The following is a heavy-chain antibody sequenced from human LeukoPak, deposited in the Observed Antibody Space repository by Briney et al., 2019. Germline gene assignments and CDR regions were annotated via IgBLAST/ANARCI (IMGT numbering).Heavy chain of an antibody. CDR2: IYSSGNT. J-gene: IGHJ3*02. CDR1: GGSLSSYY. CDR3: ARERRELRGDAFDI. D-gene: IGHD1-26*01. Sequence: SETLSLTCTVSGGSLSSYYWTWIRQPAGKGLEWIGRIYSSGNTNYNPSLKSRVTMSVDTSNNQFSLKLSSVTAADTATYYCARERRELRGDAFDIWGQGTMVTVSS. V-gene: IGHV4-4*07.